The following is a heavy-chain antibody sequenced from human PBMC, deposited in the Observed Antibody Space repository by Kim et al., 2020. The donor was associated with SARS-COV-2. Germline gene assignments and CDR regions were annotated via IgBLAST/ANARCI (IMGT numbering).Heavy chain of an antibody. V-gene: IGHV3-9*01. D-gene: IGHD2-15*01. CDR2: ISWNSGSI. CDR1: GFTFDDYA. CDR3: AKDRGANYYYGMDV. Sequence: GGSLRLSCAASGFTFDDYAMHWVRQAPGKGLEWVSGISWNSGSIGYADSVKGRFTISRDNAKNSLYLQMNSLRAEDTALYYCAKDRGANYYYGMDVWGQGTTVTVSS. J-gene: IGHJ6*02.